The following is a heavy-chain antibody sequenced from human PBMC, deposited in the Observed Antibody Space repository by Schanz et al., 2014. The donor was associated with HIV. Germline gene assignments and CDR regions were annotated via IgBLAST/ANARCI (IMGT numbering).Heavy chain of an antibody. CDR3: ARAPRVEYIFRGMDV. J-gene: IGHJ6*01. V-gene: IGHV3-7*01. D-gene: IGHD1-1*01. CDR2: IGPDESEK. Sequence: EVQLVESGGGVVQSGGSLRLSCAASGFTFRNYWMSWVRQAPGKGLEWVANIGPDESEKSYVDSVKGRFTISRDNGENSLYLQMDSLRGEDTAVYYCARAPRVEYIFRGMDVWGQGTTVTVSS. CDR1: GFTFRNYW.